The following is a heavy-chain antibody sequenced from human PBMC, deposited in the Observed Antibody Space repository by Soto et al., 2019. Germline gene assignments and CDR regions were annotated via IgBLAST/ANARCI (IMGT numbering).Heavy chain of an antibody. D-gene: IGHD5-18*01. V-gene: IGHV3-21*01. Sequence: EVHLVESGGGLVKPGGSLSLSCAASGFTFTTYSMNWVRQAPGKGLEWVSSISSSSNYIYYADSVKGRFTISRDNAKNSLYLQMNSLRAEDTAVYYWARDSASYGAAFDIWGQGTMVTFSS. CDR1: GFTFTTYS. CDR3: ARDSASYGAAFDI. CDR2: ISSSSNYI. J-gene: IGHJ3*02.